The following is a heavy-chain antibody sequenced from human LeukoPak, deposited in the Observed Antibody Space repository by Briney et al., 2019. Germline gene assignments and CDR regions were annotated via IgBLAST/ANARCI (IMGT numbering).Heavy chain of an antibody. CDR3: ARLGLHGSGTYYFFDY. Sequence: ASVKVSCKASGQSLTGYFIHWVRQAPGQGLEWVGRIDPNTGDTIYAQNFQGRVTVTSATSISTAYMELSRLTSDDTAVYFCARLGLHGSGTYYFFDYWGQGTLVTVSS. D-gene: IGHD3-10*01. CDR1: GQSLTGYF. V-gene: IGHV1-2*06. CDR2: IDPNTGDT. J-gene: IGHJ4*02.